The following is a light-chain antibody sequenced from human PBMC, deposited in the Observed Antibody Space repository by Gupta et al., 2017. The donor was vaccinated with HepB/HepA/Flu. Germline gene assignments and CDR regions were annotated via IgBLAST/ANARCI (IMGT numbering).Light chain of an antibody. CDR1: SSDVGSYNL. CDR3: CSYAGSSTWV. J-gene: IGLJ3*02. Sequence: QSALTQPASVSGSPGPSLTISCTGTSSDVGSYNLVSWYQQHPGKAPKLMIYEVSKRPSGFSNRFSGYKSGNTASLTISGLQAEDEADYYCCSYAGSSTWVFGGGTKLTVL. V-gene: IGLV2-23*02. CDR2: EVS.